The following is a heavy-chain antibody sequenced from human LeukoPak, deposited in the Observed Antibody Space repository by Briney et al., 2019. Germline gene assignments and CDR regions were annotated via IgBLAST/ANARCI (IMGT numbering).Heavy chain of an antibody. CDR1: GFTFSNYS. D-gene: IGHD6-19*01. CDR3: AREWTYSSGWSASGY. J-gene: IGHJ4*02. V-gene: IGHV3-30*04. CDR2: MSNEGSK. Sequence: GSLRLSCAASGFTFSNYSMSWVRHAPRKGLEWLALMSNEGSKYYADSLKGRFTISRDNPKSTLYLQMNSLRSVDTAYYYCAREWTYSSGWSASGYWGQGTLVTVSS.